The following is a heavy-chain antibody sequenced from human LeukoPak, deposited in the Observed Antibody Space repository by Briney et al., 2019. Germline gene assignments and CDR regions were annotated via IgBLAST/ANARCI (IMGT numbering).Heavy chain of an antibody. CDR1: GGSISSYY. CDR3: AKGAGPPWFDP. J-gene: IGHJ5*02. D-gene: IGHD6-19*01. Sequence: SETLSLTCTVSGGSISSYYWSWIRQPPGKGLEWIGFIFYSGTTNYNPSLKSRVTISVDTSKNQFSLKLSSVTAADTAVYYCAKGAGPPWFDPWGQGTLVTVSS. CDR2: IFYSGTT. V-gene: IGHV4-59*01.